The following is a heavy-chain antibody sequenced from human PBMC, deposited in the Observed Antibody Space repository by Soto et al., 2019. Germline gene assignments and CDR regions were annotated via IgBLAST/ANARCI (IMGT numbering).Heavy chain of an antibody. J-gene: IGHJ6*02. CDR1: GYRFTTYG. CDR3: ARGLGTNGLDV. D-gene: IGHD7-27*01. V-gene: IGHV1-18*04. Sequence: QVQLLQSGAGVKKPGASVKVSCKASGYRFTTYGITWVRLAPGQGLEWLGGISTYNGNTDYAQNLQDRDTMTTETSTSTAYMEVTSLTSDDTAVYYCARGLGTNGLDVWGQGTTVTVSS. CDR2: ISTYNGNT.